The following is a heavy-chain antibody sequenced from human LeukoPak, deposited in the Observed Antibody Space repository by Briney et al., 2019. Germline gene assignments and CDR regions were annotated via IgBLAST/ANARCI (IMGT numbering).Heavy chain of an antibody. CDR2: IRYDGSNK. D-gene: IGHD6-19*01. CDR3: AKDPRYSSGWGYFDY. Sequence: GSLRLSCAASGFTFSNYDMHWVRQAPGKGLEWVAFIRYDGSNKCYADSVKGRFTISRDNSKNTLFLQMNSLRAEDTAVYYCAKDPRYSSGWGYFDYWGQGTLVTVSS. CDR1: GFTFSNYD. J-gene: IGHJ4*02. V-gene: IGHV3-30*02.